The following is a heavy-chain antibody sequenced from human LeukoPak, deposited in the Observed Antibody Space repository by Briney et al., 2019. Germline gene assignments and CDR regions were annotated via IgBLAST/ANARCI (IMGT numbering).Heavy chain of an antibody. V-gene: IGHV4-59*01. J-gene: IGHJ5*02. CDR2: IYYTGST. Sequence: PSETLSLTCTVSGGSISTYYWSWIRQPPGKGLEWMGYIYYTGSTNYNPSLKSRVTISVDTSKNHFSLKLSSVTAADTAVYYCARGDGDYGWFDPWGQGTLVTVSS. CDR1: GGSISTYY. CDR3: ARGDGDYGWFDP. D-gene: IGHD4-17*01.